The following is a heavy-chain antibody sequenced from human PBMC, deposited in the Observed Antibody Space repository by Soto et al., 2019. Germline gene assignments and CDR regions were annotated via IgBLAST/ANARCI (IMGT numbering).Heavy chain of an antibody. Sequence: GASVKVSCKVSGYTLTELSMHWVRQATGQGLEWMGWMNPNSGNTGYAQKFQGRVTMTRNTSISTAYMELSSLRSEDTAVYYCARASGNYVPYYYYYYYMDVWGKGTTVTVSS. J-gene: IGHJ6*03. V-gene: IGHV1-8*01. D-gene: IGHD4-4*01. CDR3: ARASGNYVPYYYYYYYMDV. CDR2: MNPNSGNT. CDR1: GYTLTELS.